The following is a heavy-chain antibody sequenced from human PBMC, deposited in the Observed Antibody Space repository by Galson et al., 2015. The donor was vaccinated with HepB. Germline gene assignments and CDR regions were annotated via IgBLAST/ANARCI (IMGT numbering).Heavy chain of an antibody. V-gene: IGHV3-21*01. D-gene: IGHD3-3*01. CDR3: ARVFWSGYLYGMDV. CDR2: ISSSSSSI. J-gene: IGHJ6*02. Sequence: SLRLSCATSGFTFSSYSMNWVRQAPGKGLEWVSSISSSSSSIYYADSVKGRFTISRDNARNSLFLQMNSLRAEDTAVYYCARVFWSGYLYGMDVWGQGTTVTVSS. CDR1: GFTFSSYS.